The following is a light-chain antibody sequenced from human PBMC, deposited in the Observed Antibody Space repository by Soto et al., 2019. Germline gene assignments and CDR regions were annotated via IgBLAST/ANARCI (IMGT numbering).Light chain of an antibody. CDR3: QQYTSYSPT. CDR1: QSFSTW. V-gene: IGKV1-5*01. J-gene: IGKJ1*01. Sequence: DIPMTQSPSTLSASVGDRVTITCRASQSFSTWLAWYQQKPGKAPNLLIYDASSLKSGVPSRFSGSGSGTEFTLTISSLQPDDFATYYCQQYTSYSPTFGQGTKVEIK. CDR2: DAS.